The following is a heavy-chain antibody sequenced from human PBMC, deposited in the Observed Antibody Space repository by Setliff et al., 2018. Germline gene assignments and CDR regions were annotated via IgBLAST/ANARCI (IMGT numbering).Heavy chain of an antibody. V-gene: IGHV3-15*01. D-gene: IGHD3-16*01. CDR1: GFTFSNAW. Sequence: PGGSLRLSCAASGFTFSNAWMSWVRQAPGKGLEWVGRIKRKTDGETTDYAATVKGRFIISRDDSKRTLYLQMNSLKNEDTARYYCRSTDYSPTFGGVIGAAFDIWGQGTMVTVSS. J-gene: IGHJ3*02. CDR2: IKRKTDGETT. CDR3: RSTDYSPTFGGVIGAAFDI.